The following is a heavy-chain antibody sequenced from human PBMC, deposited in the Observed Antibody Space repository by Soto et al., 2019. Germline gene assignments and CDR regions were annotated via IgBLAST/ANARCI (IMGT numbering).Heavy chain of an antibody. D-gene: IGHD2-2*01. CDR1: GYTFTGHY. CDR2: INPNSGGT. Sequence: ASVKVSCKASGYTFTGHYIHWVRQAPGQGLEWMGWINPNSGGTNCAQKFQGWVTMTRDTSISTAYMGLSRLRSDDTAVYYCARQYCSTTSCYYYYYGMDVWGQGTTVTVSS. CDR3: ARQYCSTTSCYYYYYGMDV. J-gene: IGHJ6*02. V-gene: IGHV1-2*04.